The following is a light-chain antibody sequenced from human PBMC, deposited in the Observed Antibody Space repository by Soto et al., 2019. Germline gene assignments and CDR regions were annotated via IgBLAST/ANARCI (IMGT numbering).Light chain of an antibody. CDR2: AAS. J-gene: IGKJ3*01. CDR1: QGISSY. V-gene: IGKV1-9*01. CDR3: QQLNSYPPFT. Sequence: QLTQSPSSLSASVGDRVTITCRASQGISSYLAWYQQKPGKAPKLLIYAASTLQSGVPSRFSGSGSGTDFTLTISSLQPEDFATYYCQQLNSYPPFTFGPGTKVDIK.